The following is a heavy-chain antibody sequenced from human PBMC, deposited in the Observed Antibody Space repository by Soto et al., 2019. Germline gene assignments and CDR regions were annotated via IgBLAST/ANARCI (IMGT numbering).Heavy chain of an antibody. CDR2: IVPNVGTV. V-gene: IGHV1-69*06. Sequence: QMQLVQPGAEVKKPGSSVKVSCKASGGTLSSFINYPINWVRQAPGQGLEWMGGIVPNVGTVNYAQKFKGRVTITSDKSTGTAYMELSSLRSEDTALYYCARRDTSGFLRYFDNWGQGTLVTVSS. CDR1: GGTLSSFINYP. D-gene: IGHD3-3*01. J-gene: IGHJ4*02. CDR3: ARRDTSGFLRYFDN.